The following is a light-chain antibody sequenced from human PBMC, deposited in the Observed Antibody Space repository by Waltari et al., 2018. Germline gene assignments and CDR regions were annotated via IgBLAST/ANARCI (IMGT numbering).Light chain of an antibody. CDR3: QQGYSAPRT. CDR2: DAS. V-gene: IGKV1-39*01. Sequence: DIQMTQSPSSLSASVGDRVSITCRASQSISYYVNWYQQKPGKAPKLLIHDASSLKSGVPSRCSGSGSGTDFTLTISSLQPEDSATYYCQQGYSAPRTFGQGTKVEI. CDR1: QSISYY. J-gene: IGKJ1*01.